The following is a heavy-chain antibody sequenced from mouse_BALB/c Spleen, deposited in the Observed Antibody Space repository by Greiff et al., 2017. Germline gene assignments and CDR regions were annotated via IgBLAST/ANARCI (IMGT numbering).Heavy chain of an antibody. CDR1: GYTFTSYW. CDR2: IDPADSET. V-gene: IGHV1-69*02. D-gene: IGHD2-1*01. Sequence: QVQLQQPGAGLVKPGAPVKLSCKASGYTFTSYWMNWVKQRPGRGLEWIGRIDPADSETHYNQKFKDKATVTVDKSSSTAYIHRSSLTSEDSAVYDCARYGNYWDIDVWGAGTTVTVSS. CDR3: ARYGNYWDIDV. J-gene: IGHJ1*01.